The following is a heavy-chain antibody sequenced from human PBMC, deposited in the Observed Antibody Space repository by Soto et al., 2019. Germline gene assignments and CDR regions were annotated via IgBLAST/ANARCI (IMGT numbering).Heavy chain of an antibody. J-gene: IGHJ2*01. CDR2: IYSGGST. D-gene: IGHD5-18*01. Sequence: GGSLRLSCASSGFTVSSNYMIWVRQAPGKGLEWVSVIYSGGSTYYADSVKGRFTISRDNSKNTLYLQMNSLRAEDTAVYYCARGASGYSYFYWYFDLWGRGTLVTVSS. V-gene: IGHV3-66*01. CDR3: ARGASGYSYFYWYFDL. CDR1: GFTVSSNY.